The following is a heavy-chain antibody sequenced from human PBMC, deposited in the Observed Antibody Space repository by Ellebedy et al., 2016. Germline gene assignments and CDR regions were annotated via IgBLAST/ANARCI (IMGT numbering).Heavy chain of an antibody. CDR1: GGSISSPRYY. Sequence: SETLSLTCIVSGGSISSPRYYWGWIRQPPGKGLEWVGSVHYSGSSRYTPSLKSRVTISVDTSNNHFSLSLISVTAADTAVYYCARVGYSGYDWPYWGQGTLVTVPS. CDR2: VHYSGSS. D-gene: IGHD5-12*01. CDR3: ARVGYSGYDWPY. V-gene: IGHV4-39*07. J-gene: IGHJ4*02.